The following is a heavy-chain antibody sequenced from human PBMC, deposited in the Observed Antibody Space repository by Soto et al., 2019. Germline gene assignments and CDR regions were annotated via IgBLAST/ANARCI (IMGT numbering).Heavy chain of an antibody. Sequence: QVQLVESGGGVVQPGTSLRLLCEGSGFTFSRYGMHWVRQAPGMGLEWVAVVSHDGLAQYYGDSVKGQFTISRDNSQNTLYLQMNSLRTEDTAVYYCAKETIEVGGPNYFDYWGQGTLVTVSS. CDR2: VSHDGLAQ. V-gene: IGHV3-30*18. CDR1: GFTFSRYG. CDR3: AKETIEVGGPNYFDY. D-gene: IGHD6-19*01. J-gene: IGHJ4*02.